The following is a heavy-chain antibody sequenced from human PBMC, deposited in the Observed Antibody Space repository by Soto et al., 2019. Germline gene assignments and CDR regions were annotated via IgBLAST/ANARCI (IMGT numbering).Heavy chain of an antibody. V-gene: IGHV3-30-3*01. D-gene: IGHD5-18*01. Sequence: QVQLVESGGGVVQPGRSLRLSCAASGFTFSSYAMHWVRQAPGKGLEWVAVISYDGSNKYYADSVKGRFTISRDNSKNTLYLQMNSLRAEDTAVYYCARDLWDVDTAMVTRFYYYYGMDVWGQGTTVTVSS. CDR1: GFTFSSYA. CDR2: ISYDGSNK. J-gene: IGHJ6*02. CDR3: ARDLWDVDTAMVTRFYYYYGMDV.